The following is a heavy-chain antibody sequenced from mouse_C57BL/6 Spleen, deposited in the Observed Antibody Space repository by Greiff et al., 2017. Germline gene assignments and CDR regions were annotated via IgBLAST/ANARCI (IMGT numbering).Heavy chain of an antibody. CDR1: GYTFTDYE. CDR2: IDPETGGT. CDR3: TAGYPSFAY. Sequence: QVQLQQSGAELVRPGTSVTLSCKASGYTFTDYEMHWVKQTPVHGLEWIGAIDPETGGTAYNQKFKGKAILTADKSSSTAYMERRSLTSEDSAVYYCTAGYPSFAYWGQGTLVTVSA. J-gene: IGHJ3*01. V-gene: IGHV1-15*01.